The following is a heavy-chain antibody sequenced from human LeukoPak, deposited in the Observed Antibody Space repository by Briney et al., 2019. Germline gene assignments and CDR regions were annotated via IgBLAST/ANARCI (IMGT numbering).Heavy chain of an antibody. J-gene: IGHJ4*02. V-gene: IGHV3-21*01. D-gene: IGHD3-9*01. CDR3: ARGRSGYFDWSPSY. CDR2: ISSSSSYI. CDR1: GFTFSSYS. Sequence: PGGPLRLSCAASGFTFSSYSMNWVRQAPGKGLEWVSSISSSSSYIYYADSVKGRLTISRDNAKNSLYLQMNSLRAEDTAVYYCARGRSGYFDWSPSYWGQGTLVTVSS.